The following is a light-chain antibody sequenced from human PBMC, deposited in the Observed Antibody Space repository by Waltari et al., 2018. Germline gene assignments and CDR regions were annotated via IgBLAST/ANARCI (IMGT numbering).Light chain of an antibody. Sequence: QSALTQPAPVSGTPGQSITISCSGTTTDVGSYDLVSWYQQHPGEAPKLLICEVFKRPPDTSSRFSGAKSGSTASLTISGLQPEDEADYYCCSYAGRGTYVFGSGTKVTVL. V-gene: IGLV2-23*02. CDR2: EVF. CDR1: TTDVGSYDL. CDR3: CSYAGRGTYV. J-gene: IGLJ1*01.